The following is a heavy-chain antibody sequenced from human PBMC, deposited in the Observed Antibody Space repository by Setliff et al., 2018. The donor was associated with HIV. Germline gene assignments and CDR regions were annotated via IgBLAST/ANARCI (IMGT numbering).Heavy chain of an antibody. Sequence: GASVKVSCKASGYTFTAYYIHWVRQAPGQGLEWVGWINPKSGGTNYAQKFQGRVTMSSDTSISTAYMELGRLRSDDTAVYYCAALTGVKSFDFLEYLLYDYWGQGTQVTVSS. J-gene: IGHJ4*02. V-gene: IGHV1-2*02. CDR3: AALTGVKSFDFLEYLLYDY. D-gene: IGHD3-3*01. CDR2: INPKSGGT. CDR1: GYTFTAYY.